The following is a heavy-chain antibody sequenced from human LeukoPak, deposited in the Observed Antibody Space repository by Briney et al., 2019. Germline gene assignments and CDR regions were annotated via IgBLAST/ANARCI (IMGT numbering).Heavy chain of an antibody. V-gene: IGHV3-21*04. Sequence: GGSLRLSCAASGFTFSSYSMNWVRQAPGKGLEWVSSISSSSSYIYYADSVKGRFTISRDNAKNSLYLQMNSLRAEDTAVYYCAKLYSSGWYDGWGSDYWGQGTLVTVSS. CDR2: ISSSSSYI. J-gene: IGHJ4*02. D-gene: IGHD6-19*01. CDR3: AKLYSSGWYDGWGSDY. CDR1: GFTFSSYS.